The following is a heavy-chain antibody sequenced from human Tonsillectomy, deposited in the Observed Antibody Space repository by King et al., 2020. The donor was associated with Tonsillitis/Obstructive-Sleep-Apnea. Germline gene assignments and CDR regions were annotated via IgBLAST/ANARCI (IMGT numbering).Heavy chain of an antibody. CDR3: ARAGYCSGGNCYSTLFDY. CDR2: IKSGGSNI. Sequence: VQLVQSGGGLVQPGGSLRLSCAASGFTFSSYEMNWVRQAPGKGLEWLSYIKSGGSNIYYADSVKGRFTISRDNAKNSLYLQMNSPRAEDTAVYYCARAGYCSGGNCYSTLFDYWGQGTLVTVSS. J-gene: IGHJ4*02. D-gene: IGHD2-15*01. V-gene: IGHV3-48*03. CDR1: GFTFSSYE.